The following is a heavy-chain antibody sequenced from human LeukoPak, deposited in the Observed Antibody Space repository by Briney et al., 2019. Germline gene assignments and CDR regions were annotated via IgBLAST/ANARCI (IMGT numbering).Heavy chain of an antibody. CDR3: ARDLGYCSGGSCHREDAFDI. Sequence: SETLSLTCAVYGGSFSGYYWSWIRQPPGKGLEWIGEINHSGSTNYNPSLKSRVTISVDTSKNQFTLKLSSVTAADTAVYYCARDLGYCSGGSCHREDAFDIWGQGTMVTVSS. V-gene: IGHV4-34*01. CDR2: INHSGST. J-gene: IGHJ3*02. CDR1: GGSFSGYY. D-gene: IGHD2-15*01.